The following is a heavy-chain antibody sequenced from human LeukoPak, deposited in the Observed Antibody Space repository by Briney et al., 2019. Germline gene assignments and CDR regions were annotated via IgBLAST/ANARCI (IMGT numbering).Heavy chain of an antibody. CDR3: AKNLGGGYYRPLDY. D-gene: IGHD3-22*01. CDR2: FSGTGDNT. Sequence: GGSLRLSCAASGFTFTTYAMTWVRQAPGKGLEWVSAFSGTGDNTYYVDSVKGRFTISRDNSKNTLYLQMNSLRAEDTAVYYCAKNLGGGYYRPLDYWGQGTLVTVSS. J-gene: IGHJ4*02. CDR1: GFTFTTYA. V-gene: IGHV3-23*01.